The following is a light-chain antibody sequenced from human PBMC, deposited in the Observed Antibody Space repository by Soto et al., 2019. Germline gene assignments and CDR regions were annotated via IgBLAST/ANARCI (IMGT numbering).Light chain of an antibody. CDR3: QQYNNAPPFT. J-gene: IGKJ3*01. CDR2: SAS. Sequence: DFQMTQSPSSLSASVGDRVTITCRASQGISNSLAWYQQKPGKVPKLLIYSASTLQSGVPSRFRGSGSGTDFTLTISSLQPQDVATYYCQQYNNAPPFTFGPGTKVEIK. CDR1: QGISNS. V-gene: IGKV1-27*01.